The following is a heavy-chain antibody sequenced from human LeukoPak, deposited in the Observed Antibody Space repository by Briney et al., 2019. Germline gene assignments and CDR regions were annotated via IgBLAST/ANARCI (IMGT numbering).Heavy chain of an antibody. CDR3: ATLRDGYEFDY. CDR2: INHSGNT. V-gene: IGHV4-34*01. CDR1: GGSFSGYY. Sequence: SETLSLTCAVYGGSFSGYYWSWIRQAPGKGLEWIGEINHSGNTNYNPSLKSRVTISVDTSENQFSLKLSSVTAADTAVYYCATLRDGYEFDYWGQGTLVTVSS. J-gene: IGHJ4*02. D-gene: IGHD5-24*01.